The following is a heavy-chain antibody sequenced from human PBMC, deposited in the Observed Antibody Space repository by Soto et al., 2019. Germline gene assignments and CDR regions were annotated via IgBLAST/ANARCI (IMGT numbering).Heavy chain of an antibody. CDR1: EDTFTSYA. Sequence: GASVKVSCKASEDTFTSYAMQWVRQASGQRQERIEWSNASNGKTNYSQKFQGRVNITRDTSKSTAYMELSSLRSEDTAVYYCTRDLVGIAVAGPSDWFDPWGQGTLVTVSS. V-gene: IGHV1-3*01. D-gene: IGHD6-19*01. CDR2: SNASNGKT. J-gene: IGHJ5*02. CDR3: TRDLVGIAVAGPSDWFDP.